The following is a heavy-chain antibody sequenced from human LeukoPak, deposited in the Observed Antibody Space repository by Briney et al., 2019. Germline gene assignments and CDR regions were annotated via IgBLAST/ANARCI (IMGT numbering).Heavy chain of an antibody. D-gene: IGHD2-21*02. CDR2: TYYRSTWYN. Sequence: SQTLSLTCAISGDSVSSNSVTWNWIRQSPSRGLEWLGRTYYRSTWYNDYAVSVRGRITVNPDTSKNQFSLHLNSVTPEDTAVYYCARRLTEYDCFDPWGQGILVTVSS. CDR1: GDSVSSNSVT. CDR3: ARRLTEYDCFDP. J-gene: IGHJ5*02. V-gene: IGHV6-1*01.